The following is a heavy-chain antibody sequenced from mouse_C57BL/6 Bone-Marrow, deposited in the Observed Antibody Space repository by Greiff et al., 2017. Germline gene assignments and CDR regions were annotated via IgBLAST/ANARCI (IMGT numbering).Heavy chain of an antibody. Sequence: VQLVESGPGLVAPSQSLSITCTVSGFSLTSYGVSWVRQPPGKGLEWLGVIWGDGSTTYHSALISSLSISKDNSKSQFFLKLNSLQTDDTATYYCAKNGFYYYGSSYDAMDYWGQGTSVTVSS. CDR3: AKNGFYYYGSSYDAMDY. J-gene: IGHJ4*01. CDR2: IWGDGST. CDR1: GFSLTSYG. V-gene: IGHV2-3*01. D-gene: IGHD1-1*01.